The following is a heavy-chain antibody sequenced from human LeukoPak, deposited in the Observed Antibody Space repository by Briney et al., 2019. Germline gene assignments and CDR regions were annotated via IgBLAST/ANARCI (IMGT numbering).Heavy chain of an antibody. V-gene: IGHV1-8*01. J-gene: IGHJ4*02. D-gene: IGHD6-13*01. CDR1: GYTFTSYD. CDR3: ARLPLAAAGQGG. Sequence: ASVKVSCKASGYTFTSYDINWVRQATGQGLEWMGWMNPNSGNTGYALKFQGRVTMTRNTSISTAYMELSSLRSEDTAVYYCARLPLAAAGQGGWGQGTLVTVSS. CDR2: MNPNSGNT.